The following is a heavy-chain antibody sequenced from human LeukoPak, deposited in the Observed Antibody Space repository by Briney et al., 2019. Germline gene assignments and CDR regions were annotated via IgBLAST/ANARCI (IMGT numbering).Heavy chain of an antibody. J-gene: IGHJ5*02. CDR3: ARRKVATKWFDP. V-gene: IGHV4-59*08. Sequence: SETLSLTCTVSGGSISSDYWSWIRQPPGKGQERIGYIYYSGSTDYNPSLKSRATISVDTSKNQFSLKLNSVTAADTAVYYCARRKVATKWFDPWGQGTLVTVSS. CDR2: IYYSGST. D-gene: IGHD5-12*01. CDR1: GGSISSDY.